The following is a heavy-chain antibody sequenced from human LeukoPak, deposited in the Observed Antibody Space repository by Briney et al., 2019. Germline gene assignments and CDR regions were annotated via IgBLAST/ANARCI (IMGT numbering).Heavy chain of an antibody. Sequence: PSETLSLTCAVYGGSFSGYYWSWIRQPPGKGLEWIGYIYYSGSTNYNPSLKSRVTISVDTSKSQFSLKLSSVTAADTAVYYCARSLYRYGADASDIWGQGTMVTVSS. D-gene: IGHD5-18*01. CDR1: GGSFSGYY. CDR2: IYYSGST. V-gene: IGHV4-59*01. J-gene: IGHJ3*02. CDR3: ARSLYRYGADASDI.